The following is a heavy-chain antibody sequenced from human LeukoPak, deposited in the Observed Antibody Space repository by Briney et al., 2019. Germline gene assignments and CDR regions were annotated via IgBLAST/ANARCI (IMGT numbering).Heavy chain of an antibody. V-gene: IGHV3-30*02. CDR3: AKGAGVITLYYFDY. CDR2: IRYDGSNK. J-gene: IGHJ4*02. D-gene: IGHD3-22*01. Sequence: GGSLRLSCAASGFTFSSYGMHWVRQAPGKGLEWVAFIRYDGSNKYYADSVKGRFTISRDNSKNTLYLQMNSLRAEDTAVYYCAKGAGVITLYYFDYWGQGTLVTVSS. CDR1: GFTFSSYG.